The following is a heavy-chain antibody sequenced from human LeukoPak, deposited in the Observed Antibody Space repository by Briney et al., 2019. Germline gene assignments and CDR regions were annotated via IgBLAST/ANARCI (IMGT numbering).Heavy chain of an antibody. D-gene: IGHD2-2*02. Sequence: ASVKVSCKASGYTFTSYDINWVRQATGQGLEWMGWMNPNSGNTGYAQKFQGRVTMTRNTSISTAYMELSSLRSEDTAVYYCARAGDEYCGSTSCYNPKLLFHYYYGMDVWGQGTTVTVSS. V-gene: IGHV1-8*01. J-gene: IGHJ6*02. CDR2: MNPNSGNT. CDR3: ARAGDEYCGSTSCYNPKLLFHYYYGMDV. CDR1: GYTFTSYD.